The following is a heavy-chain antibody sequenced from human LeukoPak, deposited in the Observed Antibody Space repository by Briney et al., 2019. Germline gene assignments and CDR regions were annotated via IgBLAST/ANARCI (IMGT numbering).Heavy chain of an antibody. Sequence: GGSLRLSCAASGFTVSSYGMTWVRQAPGKGLEWVSAFSATDGSAQYAESVKGRFTISRDTSKSTLYLQMNSLRAEDTAVYYCAKAQGYYDCWGQGTLVTVSS. D-gene: IGHD3-22*01. V-gene: IGHV3-23*01. CDR2: FSATDGSA. CDR1: GFTVSSYG. J-gene: IGHJ4*02. CDR3: AKAQGYYDC.